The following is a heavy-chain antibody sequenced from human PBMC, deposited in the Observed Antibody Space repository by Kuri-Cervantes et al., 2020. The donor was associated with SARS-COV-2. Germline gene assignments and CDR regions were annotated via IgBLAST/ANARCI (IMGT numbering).Heavy chain of an antibody. CDR2: IYPDDSDT. J-gene: IGHJ3*02. Sequence: GGSLRLSCEGSGYKFTNYWIGWVRQMPGKGLEWMGVIYPDDSDTRYSPSFQGQVTISADKSIRTAYLQWSSLKASDTAIYYCARHIDDCGGDCQPNDGFDIWGQARMVTVSS. D-gene: IGHD2-21*01. CDR3: ARHIDDCGGDCQPNDGFDI. V-gene: IGHV5-51*01. CDR1: GYKFTNYW.